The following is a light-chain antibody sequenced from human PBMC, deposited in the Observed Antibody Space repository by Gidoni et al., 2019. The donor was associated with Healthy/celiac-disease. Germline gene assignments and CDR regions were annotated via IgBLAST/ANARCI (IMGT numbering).Light chain of an antibody. J-gene: IGKJ2*01. CDR3: QQYGSSSYT. CDR2: GAS. Sequence: EIVLTQSPGTLSLSPGERATLSCRASQSVRSSYLAWYQQKPGQAPRLLIYGASSRATGIPDRFSGIGSGTDFTLTISRLEPEDFAVYYCQQYGSSSYTFGQGTKLEIK. CDR1: QSVRSSY. V-gene: IGKV3-20*01.